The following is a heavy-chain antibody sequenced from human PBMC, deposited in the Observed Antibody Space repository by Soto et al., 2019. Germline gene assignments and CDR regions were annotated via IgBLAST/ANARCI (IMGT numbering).Heavy chain of an antibody. J-gene: IGHJ6*02. V-gene: IGHV4-59*01. CDR2: IYYSGST. D-gene: IGHD6-6*01. CDR1: GGSISSYY. Sequence: QVQLQESGPGLVKPSETLSLTCTVSGGSISSYYWSWIRQPPGKGLEWIGYIYYSGSTNYNPSLNSRVTIPVDTAKNQFSLQLSSVTAADTAVYYCARVKYSSYPAYYYYGMDVWGQGTTVTVSS. CDR3: ARVKYSSYPAYYYYGMDV.